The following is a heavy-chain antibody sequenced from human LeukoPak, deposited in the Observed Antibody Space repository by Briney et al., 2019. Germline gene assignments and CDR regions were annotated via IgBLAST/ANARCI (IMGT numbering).Heavy chain of an antibody. CDR2: IYYSGST. Sequence: PSETLSLTCTVSGGSISSSSYYWGWIRQPPGKGLEWIACIYYSGSTYYKPSLKSRVTISVDTSKNQFSLKVSSVTAADTAVYYCARHHTSSWAFSLDYWGQGTLVTVSS. V-gene: IGHV4-39*01. CDR3: ARHHTSSWAFSLDY. CDR1: GGSISSSSYY. J-gene: IGHJ4*02. D-gene: IGHD6-13*01.